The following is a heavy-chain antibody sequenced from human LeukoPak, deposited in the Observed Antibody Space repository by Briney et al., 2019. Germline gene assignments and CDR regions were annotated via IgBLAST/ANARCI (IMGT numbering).Heavy chain of an antibody. J-gene: IGHJ2*01. Sequence: PSETLSLTCTLSGGSISSGDYYWNWIRQPAGKGLEWIGRIYPSGNTDYNPSLKSRVTISVDTSKNQFSLKLTSVTAADTAVYYCARRGDLWGHGTLVTVSS. CDR3: ARRGDL. CDR1: GGSISSGDYY. CDR2: IYPSGNT. V-gene: IGHV4-61*02.